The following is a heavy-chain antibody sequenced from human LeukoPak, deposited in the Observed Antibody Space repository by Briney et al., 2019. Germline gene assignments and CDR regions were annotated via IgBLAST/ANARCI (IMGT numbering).Heavy chain of an antibody. V-gene: IGHV3-21*01. D-gene: IGHD4-17*01. CDR3: ARGGWPNYGDHGFDY. J-gene: IGHJ4*02. CDR2: ISSSSSYI. CDR1: GFTFSSYS. Sequence: GGSLRLSCAASGFTFSSYSMNWVRQAPGKGLEWVSSISSSSSYIYYADSVKGRFTISRDNAKNSLYLQMNSLRAEDTAVYYCARGGWPNYGDHGFDYWGQGTLVTVSS.